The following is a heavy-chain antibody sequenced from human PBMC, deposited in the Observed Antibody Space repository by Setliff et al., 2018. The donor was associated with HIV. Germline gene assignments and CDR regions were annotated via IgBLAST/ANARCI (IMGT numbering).Heavy chain of an antibody. CDR2: INYRGNT. CDR1: GGSISTSRYY. D-gene: IGHD3-10*01. CDR3: ASLDGSESPYIYYYYMDV. J-gene: IGHJ6*03. Sequence: ETLSLTCTVSGGSISTSRYYWGWIRQPPGKGLEWIGSINYRGNTYYNPSLKSRAAISVDTSKNQISLKLSSVTAADTAVYYCASLDGSESPYIYYYYMDVWGKGTTVTVSS. V-gene: IGHV4-39*01.